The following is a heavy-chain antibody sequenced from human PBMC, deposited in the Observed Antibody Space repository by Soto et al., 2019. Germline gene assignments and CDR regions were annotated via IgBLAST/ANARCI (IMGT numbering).Heavy chain of an antibody. D-gene: IGHD2-8*01. Sequence: SETLSLTCAVYGGSFSGYYWSWIRQPPGKGLEWIGEINNSGSTNYNPSLKSRVTISVDTSKNQFSLKLSSVTAADTAVYYCESRVYAKRVLGYYGIDVWGQGTTVTVSS. V-gene: IGHV4-34*01. CDR2: INNSGST. CDR1: GGSFSGYY. J-gene: IGHJ6*02. CDR3: ESRVYAKRVLGYYGIDV.